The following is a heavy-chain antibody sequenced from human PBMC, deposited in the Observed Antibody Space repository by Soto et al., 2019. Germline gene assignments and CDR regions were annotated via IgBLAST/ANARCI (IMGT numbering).Heavy chain of an antibody. CDR1: GFTLSGYA. CDR2: ISSNGVST. J-gene: IGHJ6*03. V-gene: IGHV3-64*01. Sequence: EVQLAESGGGLAQPGGSLRLSCAASGFTLSGYAMDWVRQAPGQGLEYVSGISSNGVSTYYANSVQGRFTISRDNSKNTVYLQMGSLRPEDMAVYYCARRARPDFYYMDVWGKGTTVTVSS. D-gene: IGHD6-6*01. CDR3: ARRARPDFYYMDV.